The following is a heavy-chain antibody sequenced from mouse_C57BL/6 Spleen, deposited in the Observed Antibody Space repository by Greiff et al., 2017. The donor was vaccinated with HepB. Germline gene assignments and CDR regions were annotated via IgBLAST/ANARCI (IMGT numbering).Heavy chain of an antibody. Sequence: EVQLQQSGPELVKPGASVKIPCKASGYTFTDYNMDWVKQNHGKSLEWIGDINPNNGGTIYNQKFKGKATLTVDKSSSTAYMELRSLTSEETAVYYFARDYDGGHYFDYWGQGTTLTVSS. CDR2: INPNNGGT. J-gene: IGHJ2*01. D-gene: IGHD2-4*01. CDR3: ARDYDGGHYFDY. V-gene: IGHV1-18*01. CDR1: GYTFTDYN.